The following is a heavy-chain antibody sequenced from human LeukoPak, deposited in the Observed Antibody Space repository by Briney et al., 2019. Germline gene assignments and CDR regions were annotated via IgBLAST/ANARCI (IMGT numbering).Heavy chain of an antibody. CDR1: GFTFSSYS. V-gene: IGHV3-21*01. CDR2: ISGSSSYI. J-gene: IGHJ4*02. D-gene: IGHD3-10*02. Sequence: PGGSLRLSCAASGFTFSSYSMNWVRQAPGKGLEWVSSISGSSSYIYYADSLKGRFTISRDNAKNSLFLKTDTLRGDDTGIYYCARDPNVLGITPYYFDFWGQGTLVTVSS. CDR3: ARDPNVLGITPYYFDF.